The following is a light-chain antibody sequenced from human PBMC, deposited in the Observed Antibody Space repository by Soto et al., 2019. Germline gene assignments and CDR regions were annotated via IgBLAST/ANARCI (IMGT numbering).Light chain of an antibody. Sequence: QSALTQPRSVSGSPGQSVTISCTGTSSDVGGYNYVSWYQQHPGKAPKVMIYDVSERPSGVPDRFSGSKSGNTASLTISGLQAEDEADYYCCSYAGSPRYVLGAGIKLTVL. CDR3: CSYAGSPRYV. CDR2: DVS. CDR1: SSDVGGYNY. J-gene: IGLJ1*01. V-gene: IGLV2-11*01.